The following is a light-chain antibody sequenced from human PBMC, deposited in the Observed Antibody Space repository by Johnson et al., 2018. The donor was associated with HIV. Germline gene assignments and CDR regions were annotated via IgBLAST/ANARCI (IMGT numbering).Light chain of an antibody. J-gene: IGLJ1*01. CDR2: DDN. CDR1: SSNIGNNY. V-gene: IGLV1-51*01. CDR3: GTWDSSVSGFV. Sequence: QSVLTQPPSVSAAPGQNVTISCSGSSSNIGNNYVSWYQQFPGTAPKVLIYDDNKRPSGIPDRVSGSKSGTSATLGITGLQTGDEAYYYCGTWDSSVSGFVFGTGTKVTVL.